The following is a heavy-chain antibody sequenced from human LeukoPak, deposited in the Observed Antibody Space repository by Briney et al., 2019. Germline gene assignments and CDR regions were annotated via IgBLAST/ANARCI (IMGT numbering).Heavy chain of an antibody. V-gene: IGHV3-30*01. CDR3: ARPRGEVYYYYMDV. D-gene: IGHD3-16*01. Sequence: GGSLRLSCAASGFTFSSYAMHWVRQAPGKGLEWVAVISYDGSNKYYADSVKGRFTISRDNSKNTLYLQMNSLRAEDTAVYYCARPRGEVYYYYMDVWGKGTTVTVSS. J-gene: IGHJ6*03. CDR2: ISYDGSNK. CDR1: GFTFSSYA.